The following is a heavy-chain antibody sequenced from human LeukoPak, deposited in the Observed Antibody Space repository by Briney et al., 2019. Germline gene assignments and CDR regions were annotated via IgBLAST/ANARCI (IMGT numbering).Heavy chain of an antibody. J-gene: IGHJ3*02. CDR1: GYSISSGYY. Sequence: SETLSLTCTVSGYSISSGYYWGWIRQPPGKRLEWIGSINHSGSTYYNPSLRSRVTISLGTSNNQFSLRLTSVTTSDTAVYYCARTGEYSGSGPSWAFDIWGQGTMVTVSS. D-gene: IGHD3-10*01. V-gene: IGHV4-38-2*02. CDR3: ARTGEYSGSGPSWAFDI. CDR2: INHSGST.